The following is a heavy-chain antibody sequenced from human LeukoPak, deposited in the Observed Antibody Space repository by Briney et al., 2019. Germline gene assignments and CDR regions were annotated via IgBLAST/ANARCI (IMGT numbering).Heavy chain of an antibody. D-gene: IGHD6-19*01. J-gene: IGHJ4*02. Sequence: SETLSLTCTVSGDSTSSSSYYWGWIRHPPGKGLEWIGPIFYSGSTYYNPSLKSRVSISLDTSKNHFSLGLTSVTAADTAVYYCARHLHGNSGRFAPFDYWGQGTLVTVSS. CDR2: IFYSGST. CDR1: GDSTSSSSYY. V-gene: IGHV4-39*01. CDR3: ARHLHGNSGRFAPFDY.